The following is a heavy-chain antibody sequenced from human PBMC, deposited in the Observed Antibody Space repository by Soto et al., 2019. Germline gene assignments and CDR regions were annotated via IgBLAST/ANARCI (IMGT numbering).Heavy chain of an antibody. J-gene: IGHJ5*02. Sequence: QVQLQQWGAGLLKPSETLSLTCAVYGGSFSGYYWSWIRQPPGKGLEWIGEINHSGSTNYNPSLKSRITMSVDTSKSQFSLKLTSVTAADTALYYCAGYYYDSSANRGPNWFAPWGQGTLVTVSS. CDR2: INHSGST. CDR1: GGSFSGYY. CDR3: AGYYYDSSANRGPNWFAP. D-gene: IGHD3-22*01. V-gene: IGHV4-34*01.